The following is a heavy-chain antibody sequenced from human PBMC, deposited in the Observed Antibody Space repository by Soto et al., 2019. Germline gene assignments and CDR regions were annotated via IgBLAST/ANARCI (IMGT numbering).Heavy chain of an antibody. CDR3: ARDNSDSGGYYYFDY. J-gene: IGHJ4*02. CDR1: GFSFSTYG. Sequence: QVQLVESGGGVVQPGRSLRLSRAASGFSFSTYGMHWVRQAPGKGLECVAVIWFDGSNKQYADSVKGRFTISRDNSKNTLYLQMNSLIVEDTAVYYCARDNSDSGGYYYFDYWGQGTLVTVSS. V-gene: IGHV3-33*01. D-gene: IGHD3-22*01. CDR2: IWFDGSNK.